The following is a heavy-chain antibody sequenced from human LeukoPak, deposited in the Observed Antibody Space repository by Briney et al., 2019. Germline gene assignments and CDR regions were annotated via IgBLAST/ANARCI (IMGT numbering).Heavy chain of an antibody. CDR1: GYTFTSYA. D-gene: IGHD2-21*02. CDR2: INTNTGNP. CDR3: ARVSPCGGDCYYFDY. J-gene: IGHJ4*02. V-gene: IGHV7-4-1*02. Sequence: ASVKVSCKASGYTFTSYAMHWVRQAPGQGLEWMGWINTNTGNPTYAQGFTGRFVFSLDTSVSTAYLQISSLKAEDTAVYYCARVSPCGGDCYYFDYWGQGTLVTVSS.